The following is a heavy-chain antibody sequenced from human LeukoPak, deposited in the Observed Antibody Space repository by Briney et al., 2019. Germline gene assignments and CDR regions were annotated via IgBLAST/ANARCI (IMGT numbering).Heavy chain of an antibody. J-gene: IGHJ3*02. CDR3: ARVRGWYYASDI. V-gene: IGHV3-21*01. Sequence: GGSLRLSCAASGFSFSSYSMNWVRQAPGKGLEWVSSISSSNIYMYYADSLKGRFTISRDTAKNSLYLQMNSLRAEDTAVYFCARVRGWYYASDIWGQGTMVTVSS. CDR2: ISSSNIYM. D-gene: IGHD6-19*01. CDR1: GFSFSSYS.